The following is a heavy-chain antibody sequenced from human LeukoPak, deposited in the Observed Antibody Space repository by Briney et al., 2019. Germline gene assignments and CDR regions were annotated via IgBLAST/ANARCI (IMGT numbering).Heavy chain of an antibody. CDR2: ISGIGNII. J-gene: IGHJ4*02. D-gene: IGHD4-17*01. CDR1: GFTFTDSY. CDR3: ARGCDNGDYFFDS. V-gene: IGHV3-11*04. Sequence: GGSLGLSCGASGFTFTDSYMSWIRQAPGKGLEWVAYISGIGNIIYYGDSLKGRFTISRDNAKNSLYLQMNSLRVDDTAVYYCARGCDNGDYFFDSWGQGTLVAVSS.